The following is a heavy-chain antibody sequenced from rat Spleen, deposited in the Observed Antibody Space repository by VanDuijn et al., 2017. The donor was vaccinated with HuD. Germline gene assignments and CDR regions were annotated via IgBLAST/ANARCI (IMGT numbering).Heavy chain of an antibody. Sequence: VQLKESGPGLVQPSQTLSLTCTVSGFSLTSYNVHWVRQPTGKGLEWMGVIWTGGTTDYSSALKSRLSISRDTSRSQVFLKMDTLQTEDTAIYYCTRDRLGAGFDYWGQGVMVTVSS. CDR3: TRDRLGAGFDY. J-gene: IGHJ2*01. D-gene: IGHD5-1*01. CDR2: IWTGGTT. V-gene: IGHV2-30*01. CDR1: GFSLTSYN.